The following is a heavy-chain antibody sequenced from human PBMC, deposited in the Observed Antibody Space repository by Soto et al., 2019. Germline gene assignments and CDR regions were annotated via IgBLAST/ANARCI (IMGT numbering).Heavy chain of an antibody. D-gene: IGHD3-3*01. V-gene: IGHV4-31*03. CDR3: ARSSYDFWSGSRWFDP. CDR1: GGSISSGGYY. J-gene: IGHJ5*02. CDR2: IYYSGST. Sequence: PSETLSLTCTVSGGSISSGGYYWSWIRQHPGKGLEWIGYIYYSGSTYYNPSLKSRVTISVDTSKNQFSLKLSSVTAADTAVYYCARSSYDFWSGSRWFDPWGQGTLVTVSS.